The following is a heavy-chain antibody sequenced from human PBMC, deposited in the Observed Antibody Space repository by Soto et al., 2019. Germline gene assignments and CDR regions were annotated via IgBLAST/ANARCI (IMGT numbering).Heavy chain of an antibody. CDR1: GGTFSSYA. V-gene: IGHV1-69*01. Sequence: QVQLVQSGAEVKKPGSSVKVSCKTSGGTFSSYAISLVRQAPGQGLEWMGGISPIFGTANYAQMFQGRVTITADESTSTAYMERSNLRSEDTAVYYCARGGGSYYPNCDAGGQGTLVTVYS. D-gene: IGHD1-26*01. CDR3: ARGGGSYYPNCDA. CDR2: ISPIFGTA. J-gene: IGHJ5*02.